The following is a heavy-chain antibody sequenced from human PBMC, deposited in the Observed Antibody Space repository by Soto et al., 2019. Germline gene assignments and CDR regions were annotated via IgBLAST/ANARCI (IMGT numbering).Heavy chain of an antibody. CDR1: GYTFTGYY. J-gene: IGHJ4*02. CDR3: ATMGFCGPGCYSFDY. D-gene: IGHD2-21*02. CDR2: INPNSGGT. Sequence: GASVKVSCKASGYTFTGYYMHWVRQAPGQGLEWMGWINPNSGGTNYAQKFQGRVTMTRDTSISTAYMELESLTSEDTAFYYCATMGFCGPGCYSFDYWGQGTLVTVSS. V-gene: IGHV1-2*02.